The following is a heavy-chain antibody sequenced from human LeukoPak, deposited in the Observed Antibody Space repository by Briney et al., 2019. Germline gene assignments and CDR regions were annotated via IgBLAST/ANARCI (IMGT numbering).Heavy chain of an antibody. J-gene: IGHJ4*02. CDR1: GFTFNNYV. D-gene: IGHD3-10*01. CDR2: IDYSGGNT. CDR3: VATRVCGGVLLRPNCLYFEN. Sequence: GGSLRLPCAASGFTFNNYVMSWVRQAPGKGLEWVSGIDYSGGNTNYADSVLGRFTISRDNSKNTLYLQMNSLRAEDTAVYYCVATRVCGGVLLRPNCLYFENWGQGTLVSVSS. V-gene: IGHV3-23*01.